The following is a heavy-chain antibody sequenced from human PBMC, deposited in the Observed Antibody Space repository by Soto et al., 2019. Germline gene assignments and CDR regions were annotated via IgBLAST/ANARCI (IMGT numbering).Heavy chain of an antibody. CDR2: IYHSGST. Sequence: QVQLQESGPGLVKPSGTLSLTCAVSSGSISSSNWWSWVRQPPGKGLEWIGEIYHSGSTNYNPSLKSRVTLSVDKSKNQFSLKLSSVTAADTAVYYCARDRLTSKPYYYYYMDVWGKGTTVTVSS. CDR1: SGSISSSNW. J-gene: IGHJ6*03. CDR3: ARDRLTSKPYYYYYMDV. V-gene: IGHV4-4*02. D-gene: IGHD4-4*01.